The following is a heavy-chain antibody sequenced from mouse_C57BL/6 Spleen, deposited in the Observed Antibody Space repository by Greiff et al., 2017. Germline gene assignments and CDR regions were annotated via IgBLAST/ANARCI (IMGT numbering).Heavy chain of an antibody. CDR1: GYTFTDYY. D-gene: IGHD2-3*01. CDR2: IYPEDGNT. J-gene: IGHJ2*01. V-gene: IGHV1-76*01. Sequence: VQLVESGAELVRPGASVKLSCTASGYTFTDYYIHWVKQRPGQGLEWIGRIYPEDGNTYYNQKFKGKATMTAEKSSNTAYMQLSSLTSEDSAVYYCARGDGYGAFDYWGQGTTLTVSS. CDR3: ARGDGYGAFDY.